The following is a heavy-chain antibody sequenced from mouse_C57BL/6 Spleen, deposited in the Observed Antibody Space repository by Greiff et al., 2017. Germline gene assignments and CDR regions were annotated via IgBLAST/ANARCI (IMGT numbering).Heavy chain of an antibody. CDR1: GYTFTDYY. V-gene: IGHV1-26*01. J-gene: IGHJ4*01. D-gene: IGHD1-1*01. Sequence: EVQLQQSGPELVKPGASVKISCKASGYTFTDYYMNWVKQSHGKSLEWIGDINPNNGGTSYNQKFKGKATLTVDKSSSTAYMELRSLTSEDSAVYYCARTGDYYGSSGLYAMDYWGQGTSGTVSS. CDR2: INPNNGGT. CDR3: ARTGDYYGSSGLYAMDY.